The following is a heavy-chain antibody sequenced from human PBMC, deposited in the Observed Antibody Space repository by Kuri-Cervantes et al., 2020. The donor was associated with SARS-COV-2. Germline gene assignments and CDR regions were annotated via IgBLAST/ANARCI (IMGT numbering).Heavy chain of an antibody. D-gene: IGHD3-3*01. CDR3: ARDPYNYDFWSAHYYYGMDV. J-gene: IGHJ6*02. Sequence: ETLSLTCAASGFTFDDYGMSWVRQAPGKGLEWVSGINWNGGSTGYADSVKGRFTISRDNSKNTLYLQMNSLRAEDTAVYYCARDPYNYDFWSAHYYYGMDVWGQGTTVTVSS. V-gene: IGHV3-20*04. CDR2: INWNGGST. CDR1: GFTFDDYG.